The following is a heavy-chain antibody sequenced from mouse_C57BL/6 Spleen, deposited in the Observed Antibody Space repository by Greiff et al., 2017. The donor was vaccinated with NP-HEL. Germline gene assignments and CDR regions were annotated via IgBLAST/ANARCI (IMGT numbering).Heavy chain of an antibody. CDR2: IRNKANGYTT. V-gene: IGHV7-3*01. CDR1: GFTFTDYY. CDR3: ARYQILYYFDY. J-gene: IGHJ2*01. Sequence: EVQLKESGGGLVQPGGSLSLSCAASGFTFTDYYMSWVRQPPGKALEWLGFIRNKANGYTTEYSASVKGRFTISRDNSQSILYLQMNALRAEDSATYYCARYQILYYFDYWGQGTTLTVSS.